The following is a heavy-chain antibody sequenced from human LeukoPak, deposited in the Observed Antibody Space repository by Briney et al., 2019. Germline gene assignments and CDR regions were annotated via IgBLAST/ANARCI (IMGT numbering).Heavy chain of an antibody. Sequence: PSETLSLTCAVYGGSFSGYYWSWIRQPPGKGLEWIGEINHSGSTNYNPSLKSRVTISVDTSKNQFSLKLSSVTAADTAVYYCARGGRLRYFDWLPPLSYWGQGTLVTVSS. CDR2: INHSGST. D-gene: IGHD3-9*01. CDR3: ARGGRLRYFDWLPPLSY. J-gene: IGHJ4*02. V-gene: IGHV4-34*01. CDR1: GGSFSGYY.